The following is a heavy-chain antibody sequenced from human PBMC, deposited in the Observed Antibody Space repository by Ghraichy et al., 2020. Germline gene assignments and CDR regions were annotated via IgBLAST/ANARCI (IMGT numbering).Heavy chain of an antibody. Sequence: GESLNTSCAASGFTVSSNYMSWVRQAPGKGLEWVSVIYSGGSAYYADSVKGRFTISRDNSKNTLYLQMNSLRAEDTAVYYCARDTAAAGTDDAFDIWGQGTMVTVSS. D-gene: IGHD6-13*01. V-gene: IGHV3-66*01. CDR1: GFTVSSNY. CDR3: ARDTAAAGTDDAFDI. J-gene: IGHJ3*02. CDR2: IYSGGSA.